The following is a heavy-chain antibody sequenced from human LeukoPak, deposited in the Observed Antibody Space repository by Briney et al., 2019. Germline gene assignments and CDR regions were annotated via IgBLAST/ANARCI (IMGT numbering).Heavy chain of an antibody. Sequence: PSETLSLTCAVYGGSFSGYYWSWIRQPPGKGLEWIGEINHSGSTNYNPSLKSRVTISVDTSKNQFSLKLSSVTAADTAVYYCARESPYIVVVSAAIPYYYYYMDVWGKGTTVTVSS. J-gene: IGHJ6*03. D-gene: IGHD2-2*02. CDR1: GGSFSGYY. CDR3: ARESPYIVVVSAAIPYYYYYMDV. CDR2: INHSGST. V-gene: IGHV4-34*01.